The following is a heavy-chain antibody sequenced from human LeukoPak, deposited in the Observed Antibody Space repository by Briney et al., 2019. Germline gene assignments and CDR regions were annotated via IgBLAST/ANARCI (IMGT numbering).Heavy chain of an antibody. J-gene: IGHJ4*02. D-gene: IGHD3-22*01. CDR3: ARDRDYYDSSGYPAFDY. CDR2: IWYDGSNK. V-gene: IGHV3-33*01. CDR1: GFTFSSYG. Sequence: GRSLRLSCAASGFTFSSYGMHWVCQAPGKGLEWVAVIWYDGSNKYYADSVKGRFTISRDNSKNTLYLQMNSLRAEDTAVYYCARDRDYYDSSGYPAFDYWGQGTLVTVSS.